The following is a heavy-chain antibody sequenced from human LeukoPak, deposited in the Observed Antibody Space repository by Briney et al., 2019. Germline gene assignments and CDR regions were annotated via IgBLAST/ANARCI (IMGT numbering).Heavy chain of an antibody. J-gene: IGHJ3*01. V-gene: IGHV3-64*02. D-gene: IGHD3-3*01. CDR3: ARAFRPASDPHDFYDF. CDR1: GFHFTNHP. Sequence: PGGSLRLSCAASGFHFTNHPMHWVRQASGKRLQYVSAISPSGDRTWYTDSVKGRFTISRDNSKNTMYLQMGSLRPEDMGVYYCARAFRPASDPHDFYDFWGRGTTVTVSS. CDR2: ISPSGDRT.